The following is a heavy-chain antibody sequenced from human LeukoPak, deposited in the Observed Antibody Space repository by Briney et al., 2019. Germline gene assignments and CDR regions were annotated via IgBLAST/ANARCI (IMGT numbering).Heavy chain of an antibody. J-gene: IGHJ3*02. V-gene: IGHV4-59*08. D-gene: IGHD1-26*01. CDR2: IYSSGST. Sequence: SETLSLTCAVYGGSFNGYYWSWIRQPPGKGLEWIGYIYSSGSTNSNPSLKSRVTISVDTSKSQFSLKMTSVTAADTAVYYCARQGSGGRAFDIWGQGTMVTVSS. CDR1: GGSFNGYY. CDR3: ARQGSGGRAFDI.